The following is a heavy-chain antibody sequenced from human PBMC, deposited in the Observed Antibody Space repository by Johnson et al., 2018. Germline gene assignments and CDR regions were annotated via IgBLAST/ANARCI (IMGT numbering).Heavy chain of an antibody. CDR2: IKEDGGDR. J-gene: IGHJ3*01. CDR3: ARDLDLHF. CDR1: GFRFSSDW. V-gene: IGHV3-7*01. Sequence: EEGLVETGGGLVQAGGSMGLSCVASGFRFSSDWMSWVRQAPGKGLEWVANIKEDGGDRKHVDSVTGRFTRYRDNAKNSLYLEMNSLRVEDTAVYYFARDLDLHFWGQGTMVTVSS.